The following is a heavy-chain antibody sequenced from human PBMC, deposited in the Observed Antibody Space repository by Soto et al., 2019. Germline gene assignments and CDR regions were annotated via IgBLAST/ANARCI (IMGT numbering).Heavy chain of an antibody. V-gene: IGHV4-39*01. CDR1: GDSISNSRFY. J-gene: IGHJ5*02. CDR2: IYHTGNA. D-gene: IGHD3-22*01. Sequence: SETLSLTCSVSGDSISNSRFYWAWIRQPPGEGLEWIGSIYHTGNAYYNPSLKSRVTISVDTSKNQFSLKLTSVTAADAALYYCARDFFDSSDYTTNWFAPWGQGTLVTVS. CDR3: ARDFFDSSDYTTNWFAP.